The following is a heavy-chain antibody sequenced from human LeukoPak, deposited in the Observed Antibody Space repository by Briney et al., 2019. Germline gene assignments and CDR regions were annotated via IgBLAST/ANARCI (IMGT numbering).Heavy chain of an antibody. CDR1: GGTFNSYA. J-gene: IGHJ4*02. CDR3: ARVHSYCSSTSCLDY. D-gene: IGHD2-2*01. V-gene: IGHV1-69*05. Sequence: SVKVSCKASGGTFNSYAISWVRQAPGQGLEWMGGIIPIFGTANYAQKVQGRVTITTDESTTTAYMELSSLRSEDTAVYYCARVHSYCSSTSCLDYWGQGTLVTVSS. CDR2: IIPIFGTA.